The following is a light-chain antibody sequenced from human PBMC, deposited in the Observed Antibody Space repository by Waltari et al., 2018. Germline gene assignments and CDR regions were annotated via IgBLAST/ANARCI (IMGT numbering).Light chain of an antibody. CDR2: GAS. Sequence: IVLTQSPGTLSLSPGDSAILSCRASQSVSKYLAWYQQKPGQAPRLLIFGASSRATGIPDRFSGSGSGTDLSLTISRVEPEDFAVYYCQQYVSLPATFGQGTKVEIE. V-gene: IGKV3-20*01. J-gene: IGKJ1*01. CDR3: QQYVSLPAT. CDR1: QSVSKY.